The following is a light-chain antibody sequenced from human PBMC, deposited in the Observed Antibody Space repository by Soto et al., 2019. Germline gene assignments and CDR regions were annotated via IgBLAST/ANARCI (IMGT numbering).Light chain of an antibody. CDR3: TSYTTTSTYA. V-gene: IGLV2-14*01. J-gene: IGLJ1*01. CDR2: GDT. Sequence: QSALTQPASVSGSPGQSITISCTGTSNDVGNYNYVSWYQQHPGKAPKLIIYGDTNRPSGVSNRFSGSKSGTTASLTLSGLQAEDEADYYCTSYTTTSTYAFGTGTKLTVL. CDR1: SNDVGNYNY.